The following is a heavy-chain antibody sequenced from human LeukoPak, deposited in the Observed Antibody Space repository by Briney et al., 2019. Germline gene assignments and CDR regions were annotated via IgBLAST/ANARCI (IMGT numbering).Heavy chain of an antibody. V-gene: IGHV3-48*01. Sequence: GGSLRHSCAASGFTFSSYSMNWVRQAPGKGLEWVSYISSSSSTIYHADSVKGGFTISRDNAKKSLYLQMNSLRAEDTAVYYCARFPGGSGGNYWGQGTLVTVSS. D-gene: IGHD2-15*01. J-gene: IGHJ4*02. CDR2: ISSSSSTI. CDR3: ARFPGGSGGNY. CDR1: GFTFSSYS.